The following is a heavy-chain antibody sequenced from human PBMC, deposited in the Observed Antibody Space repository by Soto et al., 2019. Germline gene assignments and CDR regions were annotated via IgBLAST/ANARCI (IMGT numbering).Heavy chain of an antibody. V-gene: IGHV5-10-1*01. Sequence: GESLKISCKGSGYSFTVYWISWVRQMPGKGLEWMGRIDPSDSYTNYSPSFQGHVTISADKSISTAYLQWSSLKASDTAMYYCARHRYASYYYYGMDVWGQGTTVTVSS. CDR3: ARHRYASYYYYGMDV. J-gene: IGHJ6*02. CDR2: IDPSDSYT. D-gene: IGHD5-12*01. CDR1: GYSFTVYW.